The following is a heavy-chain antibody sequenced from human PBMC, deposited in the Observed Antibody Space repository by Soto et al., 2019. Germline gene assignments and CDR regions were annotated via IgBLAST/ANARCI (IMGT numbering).Heavy chain of an antibody. CDR1: GASISSSSYY. CDR2: IYYSGST. D-gene: IGHD6-19*01. Sequence: PSETLSLTCTVSGASISSSSYYWGWIRQPPGKGLGWIGSIYYSGSTYYNPSLKSRVTISVDTSKNQFSLKLSSVTAADTAVYYCARGREQWLTPDWFGPWGQGTLVTVSS. J-gene: IGHJ5*02. CDR3: ARGREQWLTPDWFGP. V-gene: IGHV4-39*01.